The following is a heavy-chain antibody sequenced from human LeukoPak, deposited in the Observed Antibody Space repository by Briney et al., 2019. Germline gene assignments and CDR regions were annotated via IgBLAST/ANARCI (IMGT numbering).Heavy chain of an antibody. V-gene: IGHV4-59*01. Sequence: SETLSLTCTVSGGSISSYYWSWIRQPPGKGLDWIGYIYYNGRTDYNPSLKSRVTMSVDTSKHQFSLKLGSVTAVDTAVYYCAREHLISGDSYDLWDGVFDSWGQGTLVTVSS. CDR2: IYYNGRT. CDR1: GGSISSYY. D-gene: IGHD3/OR15-3a*01. CDR3: AREHLISGDSYDLWDGVFDS. J-gene: IGHJ4*01.